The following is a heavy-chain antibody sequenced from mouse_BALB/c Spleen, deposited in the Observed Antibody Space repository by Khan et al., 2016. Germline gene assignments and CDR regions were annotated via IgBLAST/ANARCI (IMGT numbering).Heavy chain of an antibody. Sequence: VQLQESGAELARPGASVKMSCKASGYTFTIYTMHWVKQRPGQGLEWIGYINPSSGYTNYNQKFKDKATLTADKSSSPDYMQLSSLTSEDSAVYYCARSGRMGDNYFFDYWGQGTTLTVSS. D-gene: IGHD1-3*01. CDR3: ARSGRMGDNYFFDY. CDR1: GYTFTIYT. V-gene: IGHV1-4*01. J-gene: IGHJ2*01. CDR2: INPSSGYT.